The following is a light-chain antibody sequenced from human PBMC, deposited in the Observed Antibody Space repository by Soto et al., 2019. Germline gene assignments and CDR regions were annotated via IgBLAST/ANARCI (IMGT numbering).Light chain of an antibody. CDR3: QQYDSYPRT. Sequence: DIQMTQSPSTLSASVGDRVTITCRASQSINSWLAWYQQKAGKAPKLLISRASSLESGVPSRFSGSGSGTDFTLTISSLQPDDFATYYCQQYDSYPRTFGQGTKVEIK. V-gene: IGKV1-5*03. J-gene: IGKJ1*01. CDR1: QSINSW. CDR2: RAS.